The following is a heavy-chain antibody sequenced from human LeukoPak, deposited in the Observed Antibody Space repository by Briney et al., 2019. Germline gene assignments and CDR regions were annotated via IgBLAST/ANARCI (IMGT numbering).Heavy chain of an antibody. CDR3: ARHAGYSSGWYEAFDI. CDR2: IYPRDSDT. J-gene: IGHJ3*02. Sequence: GESLKISCEASGYSFTGYWTGWVRQVPGKGLEWMGIIYPRDSDTRYSPSFQGQVTISADQSITTAYLQWSSLKASDTAMYYCARHAGYSSGWYEAFDIWGQGTMVTVSS. CDR1: GYSFTGYW. D-gene: IGHD6-19*01. V-gene: IGHV5-51*01.